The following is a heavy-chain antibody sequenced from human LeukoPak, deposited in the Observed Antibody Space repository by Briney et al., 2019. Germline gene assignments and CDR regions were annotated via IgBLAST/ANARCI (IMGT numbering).Heavy chain of an antibody. J-gene: IGHJ4*02. Sequence: SVKVSCKASGDTFSSYAIRWVPQAPGQGLEWIGRIIPIFGTANYAQKFQGRVTITTDESTSTAYMELSSLRSEDTAGYYCASAPVNYYDSSGYYSYFDYWGQGTLVTVSS. CDR1: GDTFSSYA. D-gene: IGHD3-22*01. V-gene: IGHV1-69*05. CDR2: IIPIFGTA. CDR3: ASAPVNYYDSSGYYSYFDY.